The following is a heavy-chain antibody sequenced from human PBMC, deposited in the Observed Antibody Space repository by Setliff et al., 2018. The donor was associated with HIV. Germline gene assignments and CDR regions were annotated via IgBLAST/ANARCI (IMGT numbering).Heavy chain of an antibody. CDR3: ARQTWEYYDTLTGYYRSPKNFDS. CDR1: GGSINRSNYY. Sequence: PSETLSLTCTVPGGSINRSNYYWGWIRQPPGKGLEWIGTISYTGSTYYDPSLKSRVTISLDTSKNQFFLKLSSVTAPDTAIYYCARQTWEYYDTLTGYYRSPKNFDSWVQGTLVTVSS. J-gene: IGHJ4*02. V-gene: IGHV4-39*01. CDR2: ISYTGST. D-gene: IGHD3-9*01.